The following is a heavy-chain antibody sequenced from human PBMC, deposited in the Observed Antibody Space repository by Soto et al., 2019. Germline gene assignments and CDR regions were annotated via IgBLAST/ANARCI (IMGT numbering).Heavy chain of an antibody. Sequence: GESLKLSCKCSGYSFTSYWISWVRQIPGKGLEWMGRIDPSDSYTNYSPSFQGHVTISADKSISTAYLQWSSLKASDTAMYYCARGGYSYGIYYYYGMDVWGQGTTVTVSS. V-gene: IGHV5-10-1*01. CDR3: ARGGYSYGIYYYYGMDV. J-gene: IGHJ6*02. CDR1: GYSFTSYW. CDR2: IDPSDSYT. D-gene: IGHD5-18*01.